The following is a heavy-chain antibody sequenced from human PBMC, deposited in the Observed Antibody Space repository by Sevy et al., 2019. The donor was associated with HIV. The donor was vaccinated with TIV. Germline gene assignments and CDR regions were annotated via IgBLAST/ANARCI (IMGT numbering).Heavy chain of an antibody. V-gene: IGHV3-48*02. D-gene: IGHD3-22*01. Sequence: GGSLRLSCAASGFNFRTYSMNWVRQAPGKGLEWVSYISSSSSTILYADSVKGRFTISRDNAKNSLYLQMNSLRDEDTAVYYCARDPRDYYDSSQAYFDLWGRGTLVTVSS. J-gene: IGHJ2*01. CDR1: GFNFRTYS. CDR3: ARDPRDYYDSSQAYFDL. CDR2: ISSSSSTI.